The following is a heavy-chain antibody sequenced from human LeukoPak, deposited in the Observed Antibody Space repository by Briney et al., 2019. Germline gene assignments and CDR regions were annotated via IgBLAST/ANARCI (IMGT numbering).Heavy chain of an antibody. D-gene: IGHD2-21*02. V-gene: IGHV4-34*01. CDR3: ARGRAYCGGDCYGYYYYYMDV. Sequence: PSETLSLTCAVYGGSFSGYYWSWIRQPPGKGLEWSGEINHSGSTNYNPSLKSRVTISVDTSKNQFSLKLSSVTAADTAVYYCARGRAYCGGDCYGYYYYYMDVWGKGTTVTVTS. CDR1: GGSFSGYY. CDR2: INHSGST. J-gene: IGHJ6*03.